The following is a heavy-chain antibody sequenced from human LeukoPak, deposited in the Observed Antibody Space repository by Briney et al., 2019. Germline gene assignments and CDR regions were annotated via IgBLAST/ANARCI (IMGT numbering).Heavy chain of an antibody. D-gene: IGHD3-9*01. CDR2: ISYDGSNK. V-gene: IGHV3-30*18. J-gene: IGHJ4*02. CDR3: AKDRLFDPSTFTGYFVY. Sequence: GGSLRLSCAASGFTFSSHGMHWVRQAPGKGLEWVAVISYDGSNKYYVDSVKGRFTISRDNSKNTLDLQMNSLRAEDTAVYYCAKDRLFDPSTFTGYFVYWGQGTLVTVSS. CDR1: GFTFSSHG.